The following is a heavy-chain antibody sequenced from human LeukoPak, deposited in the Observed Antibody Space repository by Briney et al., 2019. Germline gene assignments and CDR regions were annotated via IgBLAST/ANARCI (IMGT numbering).Heavy chain of an antibody. CDR3: ARLRGYSYAGDY. CDR2: VYYSGSI. Sequence: SETLSLTCTVSGGSITSGGYYWGWIRQPPGKGLGWIGSVYYSGSIHYNPSLKSRVTISADTSKNQISLKLSSVTAADTAMYYCARLRGYSYAGDYWGQGSLVTVSS. CDR1: GGSITSGGYY. D-gene: IGHD5-18*01. V-gene: IGHV4-39*07. J-gene: IGHJ4*02.